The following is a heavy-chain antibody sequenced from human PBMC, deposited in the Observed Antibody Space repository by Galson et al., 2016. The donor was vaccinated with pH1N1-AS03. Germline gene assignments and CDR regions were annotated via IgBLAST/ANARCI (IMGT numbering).Heavy chain of an antibody. V-gene: IGHV1-18*01. J-gene: IGHJ4*02. CDR3: APPGRRNYYFSH. D-gene: IGHD3-3*01. CDR1: GYTFTNYG. Sequence: SVKVSCKASGYTFTNYGISWVRQAPGQGLEYMGWIGTHTIYAQKLQGRVTMTTDTSTSTAYMELRSLKSDDTAVYYGAPPGRRNYYFSHWGQGTLVTVSS. CDR2: IGTHT.